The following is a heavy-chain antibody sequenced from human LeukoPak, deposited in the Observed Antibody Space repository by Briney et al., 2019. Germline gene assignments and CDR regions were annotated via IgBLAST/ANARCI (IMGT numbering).Heavy chain of an antibody. CDR1: GGSISSYY. CDR2: IYYSGST. V-gene: IGHV4-59*01. Sequence: PSETLSLTCTVSGGSISSYYWSWIRQPPGKGLEWIGYIYYSGSTNYNPSLKSRVTISVDTSKNQFSLKLSSVTAADTAVYYCARDYYDGGNRWFDPWGQGTLVTVSS. J-gene: IGHJ5*02. CDR3: ARDYYDGGNRWFDP. D-gene: IGHD3-3*01.